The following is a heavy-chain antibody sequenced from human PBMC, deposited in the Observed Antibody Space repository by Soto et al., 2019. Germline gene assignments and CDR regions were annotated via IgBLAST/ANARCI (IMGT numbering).Heavy chain of an antibody. V-gene: IGHV5-51*01. J-gene: IGHJ6*02. CDR2: IYPGDSDT. CDR3: ARGLGYEHYYGMDV. Sequence: PXESLKISFKGAGYRFTSYWIGWVRQIPGKGLEWMGLIYPGDSDTRYSPSFQGQVTISADKSITTAFLQWSSLKASDTAMYYCARGLGYEHYYGMDVWGQGTAVTVSS. CDR1: GYRFTSYW. D-gene: IGHD5-12*01.